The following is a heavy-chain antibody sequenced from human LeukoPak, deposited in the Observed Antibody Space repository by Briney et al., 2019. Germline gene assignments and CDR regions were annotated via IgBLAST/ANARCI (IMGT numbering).Heavy chain of an antibody. V-gene: IGHV1-69*13. D-gene: IGHD2-2*01. CDR3: ARDRYCSSISCPKADQYFQH. CDR1: GGTFSSYA. J-gene: IGHJ1*01. CDR2: IIPIFGTA. Sequence: SVKVSCKASGGTFSSYAISWVRQAPGQGLEWMGRIIPIFGTANYAQKFQGRVTITADESTSTAYMELSSLRSEDTAVYYCARDRYCSSISCPKADQYFQHWGQGTLVTVSS.